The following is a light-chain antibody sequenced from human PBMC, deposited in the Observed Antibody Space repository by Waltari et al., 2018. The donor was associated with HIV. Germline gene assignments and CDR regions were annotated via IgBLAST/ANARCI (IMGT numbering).Light chain of an antibody. J-gene: IGLJ2*01. V-gene: IGLV1-44*01. CDR1: SSNIGSNT. Sequence: QSVLTQPPSASGTPGQRVTISCSGSSSNIGSNTVNWYQQLPGTAPKLLIYSNKRRPSGVPDRFSGSKSGTSAALAISGLQSEDEADYYCAAWDDSLNGPGVVFGGGTKLTVL. CDR3: AAWDDSLNGPGVV. CDR2: SNK.